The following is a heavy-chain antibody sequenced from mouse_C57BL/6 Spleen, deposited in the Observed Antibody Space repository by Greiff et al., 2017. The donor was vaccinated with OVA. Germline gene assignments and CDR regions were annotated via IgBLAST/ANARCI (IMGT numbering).Heavy chain of an antibody. Sequence: EVQLMESGGGLVQPGGSLSLSCAASGFTFTDYYMSWVRQPPGKALEWLGYIRNKANGYTTEYSASVKGRFTISRDKSQSILYLQMNALRAEDSATYYYARQSWYFDYWGQGTTLTVSS. CDR3: ARQSWYFDY. CDR2: IRNKANGYTT. CDR1: GFTFTDYY. V-gene: IGHV7-3*01. J-gene: IGHJ2*01.